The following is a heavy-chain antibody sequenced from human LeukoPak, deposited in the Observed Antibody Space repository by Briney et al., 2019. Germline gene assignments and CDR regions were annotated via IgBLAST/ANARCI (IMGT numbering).Heavy chain of an antibody. CDR2: LSADGSHK. CDR1: GFNFSSYG. Sequence: GRSLRLSCEASGFNFSSYGMHWVRQAPGKGLEWVAVLSADGSHKQFAASVKDRFAISRDNSKKTLYLQMNGLRAEDTAVYYCAKGGVSDRGSWYGDYFDYWGQGTLVTVPS. V-gene: IGHV3-30*18. CDR3: AKGGVSDRGSWYGDYFDY. D-gene: IGHD6-13*01. J-gene: IGHJ4*02.